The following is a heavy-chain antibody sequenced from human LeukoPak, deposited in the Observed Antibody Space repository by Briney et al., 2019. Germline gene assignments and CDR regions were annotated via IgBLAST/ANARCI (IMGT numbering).Heavy chain of an antibody. CDR3: ARDNTVTTDFDY. V-gene: IGHV3-21*01. CDR2: ISSSSSYI. Sequence: GGSLRLSCAASGFTFSSYSMNWVRQAPGKGLEWVSSISSSSSYIYYADSVKGRFTISRDNAKNSLYLQMNSLRAEDTAVHYCARDNTVTTDFDYWGQGTLVTVSS. CDR1: GFTFSSYS. J-gene: IGHJ4*02. D-gene: IGHD4-17*01.